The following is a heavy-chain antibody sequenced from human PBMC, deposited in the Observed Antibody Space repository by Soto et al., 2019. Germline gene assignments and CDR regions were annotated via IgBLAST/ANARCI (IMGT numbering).Heavy chain of an antibody. V-gene: IGHV3-30*04. Sequence: QVQLVESGGGVVQPGRSLRLSCAASGFTFTTYAIHWVRQAPGKGLEWVAVISNDGRGKYYADSVKGRFTISRDKSKNTLYLQMNSLRSDDTALYDCARDQCFGWGRSCYYFAFGGQGTLVTVSS. CDR3: ARDQCFGWGRSCYYFAF. J-gene: IGHJ4*02. CDR1: GFTFTTYA. D-gene: IGHD2-15*01. CDR2: ISNDGRGK.